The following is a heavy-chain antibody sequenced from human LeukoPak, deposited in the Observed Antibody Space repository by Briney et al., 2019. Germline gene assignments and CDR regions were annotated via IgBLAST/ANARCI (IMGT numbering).Heavy chain of an antibody. J-gene: IGHJ3*02. V-gene: IGHV3-9*01. Sequence: GRSLRLSCAASGFTFDDYAMHWVRQAPGKGLEWVSGISWNSGSIGYADSVKGRFTISRDNAKNSLYLQMNSLRAEDTALYYCAKDKWPTGDSNAFDIWGQGTMATVSS. CDR2: ISWNSGSI. CDR1: GFTFDDYA. D-gene: IGHD4-17*01. CDR3: AKDKWPTGDSNAFDI.